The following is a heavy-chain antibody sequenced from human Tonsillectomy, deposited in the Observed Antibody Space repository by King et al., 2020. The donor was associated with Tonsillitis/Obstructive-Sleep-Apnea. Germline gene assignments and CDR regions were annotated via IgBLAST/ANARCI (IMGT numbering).Heavy chain of an antibody. Sequence: QLQESGPGLVKPSETLSLTCTVSGGSISSSSYYWGWIRQPPGKGLEWIGSIYYSGSTYYNPSLKSRVTISVDTSKNQFSLKLSSVTAADTAVYYCARTLEWLLHGFDPWGQGTLVTVSS. CDR2: IYYSGST. V-gene: IGHV4-39*01. D-gene: IGHD3-3*01. CDR3: ARTLEWLLHGFDP. CDR1: GGSISSSSYY. J-gene: IGHJ5*02.